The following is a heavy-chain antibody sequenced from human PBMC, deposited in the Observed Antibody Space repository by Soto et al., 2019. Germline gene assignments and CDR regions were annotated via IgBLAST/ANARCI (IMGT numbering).Heavy chain of an antibody. D-gene: IGHD5-12*01. Sequence: EPLSLTCTVSGGSVSSGSYYWSWIRQPPGKGLEWIGYIYYSGSTNYNPSLKSRVTISVDTSKNQFSLKLSSVTAADTAVYYCARDRATDYYYYYYGMDVWGQGTTVTVSS. J-gene: IGHJ6*02. CDR3: ARDRATDYYYYYYGMDV. CDR1: GGSVSSGSYY. CDR2: IYYSGST. V-gene: IGHV4-61*01.